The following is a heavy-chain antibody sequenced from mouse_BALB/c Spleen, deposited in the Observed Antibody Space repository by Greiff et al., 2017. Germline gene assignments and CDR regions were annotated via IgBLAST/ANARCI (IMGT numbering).Heavy chain of an antibody. CDR1: GYSITSDYA. CDR2: ISYSGST. Sequence: EVQLQQSGPSLVKPSQTLSLTCTVTGYSITSDYAWNWIRQFPGNKLEWMGYISYSGSTSYNPSLKSRISITRDTSKNQFFLQLNSVTTEDTATYYCARWGSWFAYWGQGTLVTVSA. J-gene: IGHJ3*01. CDR3: ARWGSWFAY. V-gene: IGHV3-2*02.